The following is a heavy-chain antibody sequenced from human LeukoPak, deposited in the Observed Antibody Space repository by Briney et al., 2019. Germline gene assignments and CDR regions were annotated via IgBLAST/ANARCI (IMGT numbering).Heavy chain of an antibody. CDR1: GGTFSSYA. CDR2: IIPIFGTA. V-gene: IGHV1-69*05. CDR3: ARGVPYSNYAHDDYYYYMDV. Sequence: VAPVKVSCKASGGTFSSYAISWVRQAPGQGLEWMGGIIPIFGTANYAQKFQGRVTITTDESTSTAYMELSSLRSEDTAVYYCARGVPYSNYAHDDYYYYMDVWGKGTTVTVSS. J-gene: IGHJ6*03. D-gene: IGHD4-11*01.